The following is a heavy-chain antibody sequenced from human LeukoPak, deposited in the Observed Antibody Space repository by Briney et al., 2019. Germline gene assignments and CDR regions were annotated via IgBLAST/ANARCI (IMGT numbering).Heavy chain of an antibody. CDR3: ARDQPIDY. CDR2: ISSSSNTI. D-gene: IGHD2-2*01. J-gene: IGHJ4*02. CDR1: GFMFSIYN. Sequence: PGGSLRLSCAASGFMFSIYNMNWVRQAPGKGLEWVSNISSSSNTIYYADSVKGRFTISRGNAKNSLYLQMNSLRDEDTAVYYCARDQPIDYWGQGTLVTVSS. V-gene: IGHV3-48*02.